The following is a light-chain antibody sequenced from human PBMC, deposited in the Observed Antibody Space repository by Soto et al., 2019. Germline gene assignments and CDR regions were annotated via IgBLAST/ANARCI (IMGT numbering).Light chain of an antibody. CDR3: SSYRSSSTLYV. Sequence: QSALTQPASVSGSPGQSITISCTGTSDDVGAYDFVSWYQEHPGKAPKLMIYDVTHRPSGVSNRFSGSKSGNTASLTISGLQAEDEADYYCSSYRSSSTLYVFGTGTKVT. CDR2: DVT. V-gene: IGLV2-14*03. CDR1: SDDVGAYDF. J-gene: IGLJ1*01.